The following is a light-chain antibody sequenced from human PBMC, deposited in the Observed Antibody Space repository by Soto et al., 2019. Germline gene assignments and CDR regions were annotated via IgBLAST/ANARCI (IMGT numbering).Light chain of an antibody. CDR1: QSISSW. V-gene: IGKV1-5*03. J-gene: IGKJ5*01. CDR3: QQSGIP. CDR2: KAS. Sequence: DIQMTQSPSTLSASLGDRVTITCRASQSISSWLAWYQQKPGKAPKLLIYKASSLESGVPSRFSGSGSGTEFTLTISSLQPDDFATYYCQQSGIPFGQGTRPAI.